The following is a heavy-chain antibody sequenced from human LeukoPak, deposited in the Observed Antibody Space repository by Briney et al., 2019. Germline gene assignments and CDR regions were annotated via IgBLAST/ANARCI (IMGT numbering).Heavy chain of an antibody. CDR3: ARWGQVATIDLDY. D-gene: IGHD5-12*01. J-gene: IGHJ4*02. V-gene: IGHV4-39*07. Sequence: PSETLSLTCTVSGGSISSSSYYWGWIRQPPGKGLEWIGSIYYSRSTYYNPSLKSRVTISVDTSKNQFSLKLSSVTAADTAVYYCARWGQVATIDLDYWGQGTLVTVSS. CDR1: GGSISSSSYY. CDR2: IYYSRST.